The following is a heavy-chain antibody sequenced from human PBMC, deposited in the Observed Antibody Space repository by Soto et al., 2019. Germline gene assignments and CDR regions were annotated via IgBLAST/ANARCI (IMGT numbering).Heavy chain of an antibody. CDR3: ARVGQGFWYFDL. Sequence: EVQLVESGGGLVQPGGSLRLSCAASGFTFSSSWMHWVRQAPGKGLVWVSRINTDGSTTSYADSVKGRFTISRDNAKNTVYLQMNSLTAEDTAVYYCARVGQGFWYFDLWGRATLVTVSS. CDR1: GFTFSSSW. J-gene: IGHJ2*01. V-gene: IGHV3-74*01. CDR2: INTDGSTT.